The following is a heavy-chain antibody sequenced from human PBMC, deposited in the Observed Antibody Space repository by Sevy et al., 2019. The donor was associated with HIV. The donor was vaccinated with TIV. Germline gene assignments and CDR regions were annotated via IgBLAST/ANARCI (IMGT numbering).Heavy chain of an antibody. CDR2: IYPGDSDT. V-gene: IGHV5-51*01. Sequence: GESLKISCKGSGYSFTSYWIGWVRQMPGKGLEWMGIIYPGDSDTRYSPSFQGQVTISAVKSISTAYLQWSSLKASDTAMYYCARLRDCSSTSCYMRGYYYYYGMDVWGQGTTVTVSS. J-gene: IGHJ6*02. CDR1: GYSFTSYW. CDR3: ARLRDCSSTSCYMRGYYYYYGMDV. D-gene: IGHD2-2*02.